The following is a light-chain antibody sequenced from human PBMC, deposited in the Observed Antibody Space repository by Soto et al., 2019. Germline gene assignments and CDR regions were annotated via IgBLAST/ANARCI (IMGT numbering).Light chain of an antibody. CDR3: QQYGSSSLT. Sequence: EIVLTQSPGTLSLSPGERATLSCRASQSVSSSYLAWYQQKPGQAPRLLIYGASSRATGIPDRFSGSGSGTDFTLTISRLEPEYFAVDYCQQYGSSSLTFGGGTKVEIK. J-gene: IGKJ4*01. V-gene: IGKV3-20*01. CDR2: GAS. CDR1: QSVSSSY.